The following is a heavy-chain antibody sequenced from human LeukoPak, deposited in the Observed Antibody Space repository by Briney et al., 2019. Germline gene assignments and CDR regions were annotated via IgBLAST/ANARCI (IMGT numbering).Heavy chain of an antibody. J-gene: IGHJ4*02. CDR1: GFTFSSYW. D-gene: IGHD6-13*01. V-gene: IGHV3-74*01. CDR3: AALGQQLGFDY. CDR2: INSDGSST. Sequence: PGGSLRLSCAASGFTFSSYWMHWVRHAPGKGLVWVSRINSDGSSTSYADSVKGRFTISRDNAKNSLYLQMNSLRAEDTAVYYCAALGQQLGFDYWGQGTLVTVPS.